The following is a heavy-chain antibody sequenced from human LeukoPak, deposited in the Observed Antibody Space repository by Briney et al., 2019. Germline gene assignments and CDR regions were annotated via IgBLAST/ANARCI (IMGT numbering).Heavy chain of an antibody. CDR2: IIPILGIA. Sequence: ASVKVSCKASGGTFSSYAISWVRQAPGQGLEWMGRIIPILGIANYAQKFQGRVTITADKSTSTAYMELSSLRSEDTAVYYCAGYKSGYSYYFDYWGQGTLVTVSS. J-gene: IGHJ4*02. V-gene: IGHV1-69*04. CDR1: GGTFSSYA. CDR3: AGYKSGYSYYFDY. D-gene: IGHD5-18*01.